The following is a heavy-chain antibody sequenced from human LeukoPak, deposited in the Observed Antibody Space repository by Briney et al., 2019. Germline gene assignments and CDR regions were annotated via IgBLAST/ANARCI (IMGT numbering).Heavy chain of an antibody. J-gene: IGHJ4*01. CDR1: GFTFSSYS. D-gene: IGHD2-21*01. Sequence: GGSLRLSCAASGFTFSSYSMNWVRQAPGKGLEWVSSISTSSSYIYYADSVKGRFTISRDNAKNSLYLQMNSLRAEDTAVYYCARDWSGETSYWGQGTQVTVSS. V-gene: IGHV3-21*01. CDR2: ISTSSSYI. CDR3: ARDWSGETSY.